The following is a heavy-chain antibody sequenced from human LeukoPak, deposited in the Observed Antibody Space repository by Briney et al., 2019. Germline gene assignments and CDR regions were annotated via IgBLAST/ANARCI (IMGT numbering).Heavy chain of an antibody. CDR3: ARDIGQWVVLHQFDY. CDR1: GFTFGHFA. CDR2: ISYDGSSK. D-gene: IGHD6-19*01. V-gene: IGHV3-30-3*01. J-gene: IGHJ4*01. Sequence: GRSLRLSCSASGFTFGHFAIHWVRQAPGKGLEWVALISYDGSSKYYADSRFTISRDNSKNTLYLQMNSLRTEDTSVYYCARDIGQWVVLHQFDYWGQGTLVTVSS.